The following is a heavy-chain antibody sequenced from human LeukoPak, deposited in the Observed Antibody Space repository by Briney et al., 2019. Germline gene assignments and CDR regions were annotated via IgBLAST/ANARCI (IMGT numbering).Heavy chain of an antibody. J-gene: IGHJ3*02. D-gene: IGHD6-6*01. Sequence: GGSLRLSCAASGFTFDDYAIHWVRQAPGKGLEWVSLVIGGGGTTFYADSAKGRFTISRDSSKNSLYLQMNSLRTEDTALYYCTKLASSSSAFDIWGQGTMVTVSS. CDR2: VIGGGGTT. CDR1: GFTFDDYA. V-gene: IGHV3-43*02. CDR3: TKLASSSSAFDI.